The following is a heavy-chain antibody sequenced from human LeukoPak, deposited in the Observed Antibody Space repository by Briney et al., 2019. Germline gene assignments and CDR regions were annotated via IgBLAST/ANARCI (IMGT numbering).Heavy chain of an antibody. V-gene: IGHV1-69*13. CDR2: IIPIFGTA. D-gene: IGHD2-2*01. J-gene: IGHJ6*02. Sequence: SVKVSCKASGYTFTSYDMHWVRQAPGQGLEWMGGIIPIFGTANYAQKFQGRVTITADESTSTAYMELSGLRSEDTAVYYCARDIVVALPYYYYYGMDVWGQGTTVTVSS. CDR1: GYTFTSYD. CDR3: ARDIVVALPYYYYYGMDV.